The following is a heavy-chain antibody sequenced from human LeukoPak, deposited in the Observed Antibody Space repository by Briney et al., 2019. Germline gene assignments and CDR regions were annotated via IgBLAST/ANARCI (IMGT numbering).Heavy chain of an antibody. D-gene: IGHD5-18*01. CDR1: GFTFSSYG. J-gene: IGHJ4*02. Sequence: PGGSLRLSCAASGFTFSSYGMHWVRQAPGKGLEWVAVIWYDGSNKYYADSVKGRFTISRDNSKNTLYLQMNSLRAEDTAVYYCARSTTAELWFSFDYWSQGTLVTVSS. V-gene: IGHV3-33*01. CDR2: IWYDGSNK. CDR3: ARSTTAELWFSFDY.